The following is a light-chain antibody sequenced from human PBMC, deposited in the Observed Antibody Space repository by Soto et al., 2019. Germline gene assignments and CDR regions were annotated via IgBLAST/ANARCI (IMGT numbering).Light chain of an antibody. CDR3: QKYNGAPLT. J-gene: IGKJ4*01. V-gene: IGKV1-27*01. CDR1: QGINIY. CDR2: DAS. Sequence: DIQMTQSPSSLSASVGDRVTITCRASQGINIYLAWYKQKAGKVPKLLIYDASTLQSGVPSRFSGSGSGTDFTLTSSGLQPEDVATYSCQKYNGAPLTFGGGTKVEIK.